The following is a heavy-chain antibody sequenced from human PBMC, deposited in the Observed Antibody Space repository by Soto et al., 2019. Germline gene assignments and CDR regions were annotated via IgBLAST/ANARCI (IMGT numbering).Heavy chain of an antibody. D-gene: IGHD1-26*01. CDR1: GFTFSSYG. Sequence: QVQLVESGGGVVQPGRSLRLSCAASGFTFSSYGMHWVRQAPGKGLEWVAVLSYDGSNKYYADSVKGRFTISRDNSKNTLYLQMNSLRAEDTAVYYCAKDRARHSGSYLDAFDIWGQGTMVTVSS. CDR2: LSYDGSNK. J-gene: IGHJ3*02. V-gene: IGHV3-30*18. CDR3: AKDRARHSGSYLDAFDI.